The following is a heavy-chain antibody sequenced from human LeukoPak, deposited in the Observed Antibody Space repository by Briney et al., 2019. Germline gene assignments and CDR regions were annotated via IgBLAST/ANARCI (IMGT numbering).Heavy chain of an antibody. CDR3: ARVSYSSGWFDY. Sequence: GASVKVSCKASGYTFTGYYMHWVRQAPGQGLEWMGRINPNSGGTNYAQKFQGRVTMTRDTSISTAYMELSRLRSDDTAVYYCARVSYSSGWFDYWGQGTLVTVSS. V-gene: IGHV1-2*06. J-gene: IGHJ4*02. CDR2: INPNSGGT. D-gene: IGHD6-19*01. CDR1: GYTFTGYY.